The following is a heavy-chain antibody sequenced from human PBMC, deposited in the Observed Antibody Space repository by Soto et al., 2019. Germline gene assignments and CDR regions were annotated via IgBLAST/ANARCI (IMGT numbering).Heavy chain of an antibody. J-gene: IGHJ6*02. CDR1: GGSISSDSDL. D-gene: IGHD1-7*01. Sequence: PSETLSLTCSVSGGSISSDSDLWGWIRQPPGKGLEWIGSVYYSGDTYYNPSLKSRVTISVDTSKNQFSLKLSSVTAADTAVYYCARHELELLSGMDVWGQGTTVTVSS. V-gene: IGHV4-39*01. CDR3: ARHELELLSGMDV. CDR2: VYYSGDT.